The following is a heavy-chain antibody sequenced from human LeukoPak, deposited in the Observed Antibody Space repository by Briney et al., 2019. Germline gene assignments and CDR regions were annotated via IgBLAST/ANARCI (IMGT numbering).Heavy chain of an antibody. CDR3: ASLAVAGLSEGY. D-gene: IGHD6-19*01. J-gene: IGHJ4*02. CDR1: GGSFSGYY. CDR2: IYYSGST. V-gene: IGHV4-34*01. Sequence: LKPSETLSLTCAVYGGSFSGYYWAWIRQPPGKGLEWIASIYYSGSTYYNPSLKSRVTISVDTSRNQFSLKLSSVTAADTAVYYCASLAVAGLSEGYWGQGTLVIVSS.